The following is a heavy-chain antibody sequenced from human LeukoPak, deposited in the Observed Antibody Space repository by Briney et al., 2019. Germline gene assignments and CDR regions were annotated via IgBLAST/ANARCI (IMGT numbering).Heavy chain of an antibody. Sequence: PGGSLRLSCAVSGITLSNYGMSWVRQAPGEGLEWVAGISGSGGRTNYADSVKGRFTVSIDNPKNTLYLQMNSLRAEDTAVYFCAKRGVVIRVVLVGFHKEANYFDSWGQGALVTVSS. CDR3: AKRGVVIRVVLVGFHKEANYFDS. D-gene: IGHD3-10*01. J-gene: IGHJ4*02. V-gene: IGHV3-23*01. CDR2: ISGSGGRT. CDR1: GITLSNYG.